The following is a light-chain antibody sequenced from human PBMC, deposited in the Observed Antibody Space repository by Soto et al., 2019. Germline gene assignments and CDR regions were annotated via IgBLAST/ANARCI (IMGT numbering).Light chain of an antibody. CDR2: GIS. CDR3: QQHSKWPIT. CDR1: QSVDSN. Sequence: EIVMTQSPGTLSLSQGETTTLSCRASQSVDSNYLAWYQQTPGQAPRLLGYGISTRATDIPARFSGSGSGTEFTLTISSLQSEDFGIYYCQQHSKWPITFGQGTRLEIK. J-gene: IGKJ5*01. V-gene: IGKV3-15*01.